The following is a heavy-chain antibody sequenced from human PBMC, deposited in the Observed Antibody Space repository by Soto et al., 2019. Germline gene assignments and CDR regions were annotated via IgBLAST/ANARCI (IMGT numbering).Heavy chain of an antibody. CDR3: AKGDWSGYYFYYYYGMDV. CDR1: GFTFSSYG. Sequence: QVQLVESGGGVVQPGRSLRLSCAASGFTFSSYGMHWVRQAPGKGLEWVAVISYDGSNKYYADSVKGRFTISRDNSKNTLYLQMNSLRAEDTAVYYCAKGDWSGYYFYYYYGMDVWGQGTTVTVSS. D-gene: IGHD3-3*01. CDR2: ISYDGSNK. V-gene: IGHV3-30*18. J-gene: IGHJ6*02.